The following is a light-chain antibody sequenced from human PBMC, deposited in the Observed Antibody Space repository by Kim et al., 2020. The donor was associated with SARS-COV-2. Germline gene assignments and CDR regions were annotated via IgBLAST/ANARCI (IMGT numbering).Light chain of an antibody. CDR3: QSYDSSLSGWL. CDR1: SSNIGAGFD. CDR2: ANS. V-gene: IGLV1-40*01. Sequence: QSVLTQPPSVSGAPGQRVTISCTGSSSNIGAGFDVHWYQHLPGTAPKLLIYANSNRPSGVPGRLSGSKSGTSASLAITGLQAEDEADYYCQSYDSSLSGWLFGGGTQLTVL. J-gene: IGLJ3*02.